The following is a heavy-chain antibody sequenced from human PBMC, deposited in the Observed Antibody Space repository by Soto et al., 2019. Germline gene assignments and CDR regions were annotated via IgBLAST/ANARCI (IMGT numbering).Heavy chain of an antibody. CDR2: ISGSGAST. CDR1: GFTFSSYA. CDR3: AKVLGSSGCVSWYFDL. Sequence: EVQLLESGGGLVQPGGSLRLSCAASGFTFSSYAMSWVRQAPGKGLEWVSAISGSGASTYYANSVKGRFTISRDNSKNXLYLQMNSLRAEDTAVYDCAKVLGSSGCVSWYFDLWGRGTLVTVSS. D-gene: IGHD6-19*01. V-gene: IGHV3-23*01. J-gene: IGHJ2*01.